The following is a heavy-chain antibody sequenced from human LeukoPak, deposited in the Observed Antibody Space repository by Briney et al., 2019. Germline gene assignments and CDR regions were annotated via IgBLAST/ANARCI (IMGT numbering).Heavy chain of an antibody. D-gene: IGHD2-21*01. J-gene: IGHJ4*02. CDR3: VRDNYSYRLDV. CDR1: GFSFSSYG. V-gene: IGHV3-23*01. Sequence: GGSLRLSCAASGFSFSSYGMSWVRQAPGKGLEWVSSISASGGSTYYADSVKGHFTISRDNSKNTLYLQMNSLRAEDTAVYYCVRDNYSYRLDVWGQGTLVTVSS. CDR2: ISASGGST.